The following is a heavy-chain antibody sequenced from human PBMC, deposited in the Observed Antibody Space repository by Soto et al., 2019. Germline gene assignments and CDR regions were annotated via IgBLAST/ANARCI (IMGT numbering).Heavy chain of an antibody. V-gene: IGHV3-64D*08. CDR3: ARGFYGLDV. J-gene: IGHJ6*02. CDR2: VSPDGNNE. Sequence: GGSLSLSCTASGFNLSGRSMHWVRQAPGKGLEYVSGVSPDGNNEYYTDSVKGRFTISRDNSKNTLHLHMRSLRPEDTAVFYCARGFYGLDVWGQGTTVTVSS. CDR1: GFNLSGRS.